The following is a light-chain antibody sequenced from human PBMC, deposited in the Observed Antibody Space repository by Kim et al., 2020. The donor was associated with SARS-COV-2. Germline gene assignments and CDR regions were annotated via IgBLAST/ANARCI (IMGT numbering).Light chain of an antibody. CDR1: SLRSYY. V-gene: IGLV3-19*01. Sequence: SSELTQDPAVSVALGQTVRITCQGDSLRSYYASWYQQKPGQAPVLVIYDKNNRPSGIPDRFSGSSSGNTASLTITGAQAEDEADYYCNSRDSRGNHWVFG. CDR2: DKN. CDR3: NSRDSRGNHWV. J-gene: IGLJ3*02.